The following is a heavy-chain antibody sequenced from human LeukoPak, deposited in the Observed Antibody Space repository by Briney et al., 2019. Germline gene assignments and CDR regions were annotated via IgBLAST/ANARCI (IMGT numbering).Heavy chain of an antibody. D-gene: IGHD3-3*01. Sequence: ASVKVSCKASGGTFTSYAISWVRQAPGQGLEWMGWINPNSGGTNYAQKFQGRVTMTRDTSISTAYMELSRLRSDDTAVYYCARAYTYDFWSEPYDYWGQGTLVTVSS. J-gene: IGHJ4*02. CDR2: INPNSGGT. CDR3: ARAYTYDFWSEPYDY. CDR1: GGTFTSYA. V-gene: IGHV1-2*02.